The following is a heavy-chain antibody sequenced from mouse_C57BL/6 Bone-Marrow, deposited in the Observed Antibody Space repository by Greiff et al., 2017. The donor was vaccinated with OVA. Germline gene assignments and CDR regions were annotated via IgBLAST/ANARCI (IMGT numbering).Heavy chain of an antibody. J-gene: IGHJ3*01. CDR2: IDPSDSET. D-gene: IGHD2-5*01. Sequence: QVQLQQPGAELVRPGSSVKLSCKASGYTFTSYWMHWVKQRPIQGLEWIGNIDPSDSETHYNQKFKDKATLTVDKSSSTAYMQLSSLTSEDSAVYYCARGSNCRAWFAYWGQGTLVTVSA. CDR1: GYTFTSYW. V-gene: IGHV1-52*01. CDR3: ARGSNCRAWFAY.